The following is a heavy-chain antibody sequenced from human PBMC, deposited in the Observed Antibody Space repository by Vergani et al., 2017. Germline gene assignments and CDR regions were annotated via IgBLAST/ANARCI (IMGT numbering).Heavy chain of an antibody. CDR3: ATKSCGTPGCQIGYFSE. D-gene: IGHD1-1*01. V-gene: IGHV3-30*03. CDR1: GFTSSYYG. Sequence: QVHLVESGGGVVQPGRSLRLSCVVSGFTSSYYGMHWVRQAPGKGLEWVAVISYDGTQKYYADSVKGRFTISRDNSKSTLYLQMNSLRSEDRAVYYCATKSCGTPGCQIGYFSEWGQGTLVTVSS. CDR2: ISYDGTQK. J-gene: IGHJ1*01.